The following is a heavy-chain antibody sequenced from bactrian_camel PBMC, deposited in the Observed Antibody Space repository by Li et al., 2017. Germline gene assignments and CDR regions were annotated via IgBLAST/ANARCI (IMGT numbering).Heavy chain of an antibody. D-gene: IGHD2*01. J-gene: IGHJ4*01. CDR1: GYNIANVC. CDR2: IDSDGST. Sequence: HVQLVESGGGSVQAGGSLRLSCAASGYNIANVCIAWFHQAPGKEREGVAAIDSDGSTSYRDSVKGRFIVSKGNAKTILYLQMNSLKPEDTAMYYCAADPLCLDCSGGRCPVYEYKYRGQGTQVTVS. V-gene: IGHV3S53*01. CDR3: AADPLCLDCSGGRCPVYEYKY.